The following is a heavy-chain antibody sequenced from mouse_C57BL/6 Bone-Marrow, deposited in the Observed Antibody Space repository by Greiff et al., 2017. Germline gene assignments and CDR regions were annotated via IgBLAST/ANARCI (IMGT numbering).Heavy chain of an antibody. V-gene: IGHV3-3*01. J-gene: IGHJ2*01. CDR2: TFYSGIT. CDR3: ARVVITTVAPYYFDY. D-gene: IGHD1-1*01. Sequence: EVHLVESGPSLVRPSQTLSLTCTVTGFSINSDCYWIWIRQFPGNKLEYIGYTFYSGITYYNPSLESRTYITRDTSKNQFSLKLSSVTTEDTATXYCARVVITTVAPYYFDYWGQGTTLTVSS. CDR1: GFSINSDCY.